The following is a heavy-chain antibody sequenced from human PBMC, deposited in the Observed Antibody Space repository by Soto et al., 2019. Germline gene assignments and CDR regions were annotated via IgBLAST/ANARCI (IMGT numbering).Heavy chain of an antibody. D-gene: IGHD5-12*01. CDR3: AKDGGKDGYFGNWFDP. V-gene: IGHV1-69*15. J-gene: IGHJ5*02. CDR2: IIPIFGSV. CDR1: GGTFSNYA. Sequence: QVHLVQSGAEVKKPGSSVKVSCKASGGTFSNYAITWVRQAPGQGLEWLGRIIPIFGSVTFAQKCQGRITLTADESTTTVYMELSSLRSDDTAVYYCAKDGGKDGYFGNWFDPWGQGTQVTVSS.